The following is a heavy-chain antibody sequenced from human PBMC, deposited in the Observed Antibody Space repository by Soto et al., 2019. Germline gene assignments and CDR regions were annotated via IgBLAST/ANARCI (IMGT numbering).Heavy chain of an antibody. CDR2: VYFSATT. V-gene: IGHV4-39*01. CDR1: GGSISSSTYY. CDR3: ARHGLSSSGWTAAGFDY. D-gene: IGHD6-19*01. Sequence: SETLSLTCTVSGGSISSSTYYWGWIRQPPGKGLEWIGSVYFSATTYYNPSLKSRLTFSEDTSKNLFSLKLSSVTAADTAVYFCARHGLSSSGWTAAGFDYWGQGIVVTVSS. J-gene: IGHJ4*02.